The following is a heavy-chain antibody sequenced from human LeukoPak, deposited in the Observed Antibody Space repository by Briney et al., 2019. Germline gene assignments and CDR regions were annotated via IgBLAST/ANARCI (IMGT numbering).Heavy chain of an antibody. J-gene: IGHJ3*02. D-gene: IGHD1-26*01. V-gene: IGHV3-33*01. CDR3: GREGLTSTIVGAADAFNI. CDR2: IWYDGSNE. Sequence: PGGSLRLSCLMSGFTSSSKGMLGVRQAPGKGLEWVALIWYDGSNEDYADSVKGRFTISRDNSKKPLYLQMNSLRADDTAVYYCGREGLTSTIVGAADAFNIWGQGTMVTVSS. CDR1: GFTSSSKG.